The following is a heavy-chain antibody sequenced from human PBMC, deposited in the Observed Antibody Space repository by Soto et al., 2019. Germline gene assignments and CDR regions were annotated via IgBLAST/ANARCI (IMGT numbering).Heavy chain of an antibody. CDR3: ARRESQRYSYGIAY. D-gene: IGHD5-18*01. J-gene: IGHJ4*02. V-gene: IGHV1-18*01. CDR1: GYTFTSYG. Sequence: QVQLVQSGAEVKKPGASVKVSCKASGYTFTSYGISWVRQAPGQGLEWMGWISAYNGNTNYAQKLQGRGTMTTDTSPSTAYMELRSLRSDDTAVYYCARRESQRYSYGIAYWGQGTLVTVSS. CDR2: ISAYNGNT.